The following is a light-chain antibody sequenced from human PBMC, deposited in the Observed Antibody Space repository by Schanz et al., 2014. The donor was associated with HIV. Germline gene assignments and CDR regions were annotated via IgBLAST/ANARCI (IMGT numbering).Light chain of an antibody. CDR1: QSISSW. J-gene: IGKJ2*01. V-gene: IGKV1-5*03. Sequence: DVQMTQSPSTLSASIGDRVTITCRASQSISSWLAWYQQRPGKAPKLLISKASTLESGVPSRFSGSGSGTHFTLTITSLQFDDFATYYCQQSYSATPYTFGQGTRLEIK. CDR2: KAS. CDR3: QQSYSATPYT.